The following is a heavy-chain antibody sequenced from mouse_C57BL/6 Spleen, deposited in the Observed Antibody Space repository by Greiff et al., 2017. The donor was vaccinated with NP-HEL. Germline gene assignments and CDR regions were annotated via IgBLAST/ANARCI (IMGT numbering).Heavy chain of an antibody. CDR3: TSPSWEGY. Sequence: VQLQQSGAELVRPGASVKLSCTASGFNIKDDYMHWVKQRPEQGLEWIGWIDPEIGDTEYASKFQGKATITADTSSNTAYLQLSSLTSEDTAVYYCTSPSWEGYWGQGTTLTVSS. J-gene: IGHJ2*01. D-gene: IGHD4-1*01. CDR2: IDPEIGDT. V-gene: IGHV14-4*01. CDR1: GFNIKDDY.